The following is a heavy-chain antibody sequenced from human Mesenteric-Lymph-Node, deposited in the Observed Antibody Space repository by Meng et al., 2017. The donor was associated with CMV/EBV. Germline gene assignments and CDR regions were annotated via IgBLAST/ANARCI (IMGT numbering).Heavy chain of an antibody. J-gene: IGHJ5*02. CDR3: ARGYCSEGSCQLFDP. CDR2: IFRGGSTS. CDR1: GFNFDTFA. D-gene: IGHD2-15*01. Sequence: GGSLRLSCEASGFNFDTFAMTWVRQSPGKGLEWVSGIFRGGSTSYYADSVKGRFTISRDDFKDTLYLQLNNLRAEDTAVYYCARGYCSEGSCQLFDPWGQGTVVTVSS. V-gene: IGHV3-23*03.